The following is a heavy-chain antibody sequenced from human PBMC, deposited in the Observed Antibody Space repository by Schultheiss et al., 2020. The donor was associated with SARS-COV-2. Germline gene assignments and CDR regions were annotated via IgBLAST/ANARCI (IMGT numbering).Heavy chain of an antibody. Sequence: GESLRLSCAASGFTFSSYWMHWVRQAPGKGLVWVSRINSDGSSTSYADSVKGRFTISRDNAKNTLYLQMNSLRAEDTAVYYCARAHSPLATFYWGQGTLVTVSS. CDR3: ARAHSPLATFY. CDR2: INSDGSST. D-gene: IGHD3-3*02. V-gene: IGHV3-74*01. J-gene: IGHJ4*02. CDR1: GFTFSSYW.